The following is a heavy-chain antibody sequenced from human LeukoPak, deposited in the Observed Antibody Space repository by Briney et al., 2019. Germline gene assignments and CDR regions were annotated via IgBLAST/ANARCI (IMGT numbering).Heavy chain of an antibody. D-gene: IGHD3-16*01. CDR3: ARAPLRGGYYYYYMDV. J-gene: IGHJ6*03. V-gene: IGHV3-21*01. CDR1: GFTFSSNS. Sequence: GGSLRLSCAASGFTFSSNSMNWVRQAPGKGLEWVSSISSTSSYMYYAESLKGRFTISRDNAKNSLCLQMNSLRAEDTAVYYCARAPLRGGYYYYYMDVWGKGTTVTVSS. CDR2: ISSTSSYM.